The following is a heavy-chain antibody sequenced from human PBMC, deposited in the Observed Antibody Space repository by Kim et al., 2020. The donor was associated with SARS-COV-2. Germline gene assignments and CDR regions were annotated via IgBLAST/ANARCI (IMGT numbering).Heavy chain of an antibody. CDR2: IYSGGSST. CDR3: AKDRTGYSSSWNGWFDP. D-gene: IGHD6-13*01. J-gene: IGHJ5*02. Sequence: GGSLRLSCAASGFTFSSYAMSWVRQAPGKGLEWVSVIYSGGSSTYYADSVKGRFTISRDNSKNTLYLQMNSLRAEDTAVYYCAKDRTGYSSSWNGWFDPWGQGTLVTVSS. CDR1: GFTFSSYA. V-gene: IGHV3-23*03.